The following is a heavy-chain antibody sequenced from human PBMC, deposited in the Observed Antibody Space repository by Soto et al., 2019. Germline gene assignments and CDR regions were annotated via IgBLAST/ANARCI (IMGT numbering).Heavy chain of an antibody. Sequence: GASVKVSCKASGGTFSSYAISWVRQAPGQGLEWTGGIIPIFGTANYAQKFQGRVTITADESTSTAYMELSSLRSEDTAVYYCARDGYCSGGSCYGYWGQGTLVTVSS. CDR1: GGTFSSYA. CDR3: ARDGYCSGGSCYGY. V-gene: IGHV1-69*13. D-gene: IGHD2-15*01. CDR2: IIPIFGTA. J-gene: IGHJ4*02.